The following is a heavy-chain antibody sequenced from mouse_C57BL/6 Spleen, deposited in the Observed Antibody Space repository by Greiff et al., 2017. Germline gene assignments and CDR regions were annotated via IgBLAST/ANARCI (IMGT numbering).Heavy chain of an antibody. Sequence: DVKLVESEGGLVQPGSSMKLSCTASGFTFSDYYMAWVRQVPEKGLEWVANINYDGSSTYYLDSLKSRFIISRDNAKNILYLQMSSLKSEDTATYYCARVNDYDGFAYWGQGTLVTVSA. CDR2: INYDGSST. D-gene: IGHD2-4*01. CDR1: GFTFSDYY. CDR3: ARVNDYDGFAY. J-gene: IGHJ3*01. V-gene: IGHV5-16*01.